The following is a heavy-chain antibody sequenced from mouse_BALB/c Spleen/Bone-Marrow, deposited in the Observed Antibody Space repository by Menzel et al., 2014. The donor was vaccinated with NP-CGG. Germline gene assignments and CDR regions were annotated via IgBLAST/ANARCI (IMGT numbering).Heavy chain of an antibody. CDR1: GYTFTSYF. CDR3: ARGAPYYFDY. D-gene: IGHD3-1*01. V-gene: IGHV1S56*01. CDR2: IYPGDGST. J-gene: IGHJ2*01. Sequence: QVQLQQSGPELVKPGASAKMSCKASGYTFTSYFIHWVKQRPGQGLEWTGWIYPGDGSTNYNEKFKGKTTLTADKSSSTAYMLLSSLTSEDSAIYFCARGAPYYFDYWGQGTTLTVSS.